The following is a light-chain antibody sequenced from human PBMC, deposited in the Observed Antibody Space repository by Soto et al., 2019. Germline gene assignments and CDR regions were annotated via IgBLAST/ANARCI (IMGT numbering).Light chain of an antibody. CDR3: GSYSSTDTPFV. Sequence: QSALAQPSSVSGSPGQSITISCTGTSTDVGGYNYVSWYQHHSGKAPKLLIYEVTNRPSGISDRFSGSKSVNTASLTISSLQAEDESDYYCGSYSSTDTPFVFGTGTKLTVL. J-gene: IGLJ1*01. CDR2: EVT. V-gene: IGLV2-14*01. CDR1: STDVGGYNY.